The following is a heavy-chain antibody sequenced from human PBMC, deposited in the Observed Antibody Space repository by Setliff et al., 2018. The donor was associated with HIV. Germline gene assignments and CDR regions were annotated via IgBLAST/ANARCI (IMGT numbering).Heavy chain of an antibody. Sequence: SETLSLTCSVSGGFINNYYWNWIRQPPGKGLEWIGYIYNTGSTNYSPSLKSRVTMSIDTSRNQFSLKLSSVAAADTAVYYCARGGTMIRGLDYWGQGTLVTVS. D-gene: IGHD3-10*01. V-gene: IGHV4-59*04. CDR3: ARGGTMIRGLDY. CDR2: IYNTGST. J-gene: IGHJ4*02. CDR1: GGFINNYY.